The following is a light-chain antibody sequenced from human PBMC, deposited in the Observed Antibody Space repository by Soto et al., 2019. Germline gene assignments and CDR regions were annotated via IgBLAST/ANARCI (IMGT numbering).Light chain of an antibody. CDR1: QSVSSSF. V-gene: IGKV3-20*01. Sequence: EIVLTQSPGTLSLSPGERATLSCRASQSVSSSFLAWYQQKPGQAPRLLIFGAFSRATGIPDRFRGSGSVTDFTLTISRLEPEDFAVYYCHQYGSSPATFGQGTKVDI. CDR2: GAF. CDR3: HQYGSSPAT. J-gene: IGKJ1*01.